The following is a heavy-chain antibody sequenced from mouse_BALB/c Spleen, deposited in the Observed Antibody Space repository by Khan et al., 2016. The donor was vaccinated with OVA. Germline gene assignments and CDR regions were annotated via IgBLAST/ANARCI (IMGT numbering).Heavy chain of an antibody. CDR2: INTETGEP. CDR3: ARDRYDYFDY. CDR1: GYTFTDYS. Sequence: QIQMVQSGPELKKPGETVKISCKASGYTFTDYSMHWVKQAPGKGLKWMGWINTETGEPTYADDFKGRFAFSLETSASTAYLQINNLKNEDTATYFCARDRYDYFDYWGQGTTLTVSS. J-gene: IGHJ2*01. D-gene: IGHD2-14*01. V-gene: IGHV9-2-1*01.